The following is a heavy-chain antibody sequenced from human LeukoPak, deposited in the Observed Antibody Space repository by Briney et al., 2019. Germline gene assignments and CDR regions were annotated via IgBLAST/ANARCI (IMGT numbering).Heavy chain of an antibody. Sequence: SETLSLTCTVSGGSISSSSYYWGWIRQPPGKGLEWIGSIYYSGSTYYNPSLKSRVTISVDTSKNQFSLKLSSVTAADTAVYYCARLDFWSGYPFDYWGQGTLVIVSS. V-gene: IGHV4-39*01. CDR2: IYYSGST. D-gene: IGHD3-3*01. CDR3: ARLDFWSGYPFDY. CDR1: GGSISSSSYY. J-gene: IGHJ4*02.